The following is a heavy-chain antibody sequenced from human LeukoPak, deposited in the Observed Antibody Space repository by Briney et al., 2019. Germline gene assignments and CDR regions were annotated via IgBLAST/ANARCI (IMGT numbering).Heavy chain of an antibody. V-gene: IGHV3-33*08. D-gene: IGHD2-15*01. CDR1: GFTSSSYV. CDR3: GRVLSGSWGVDH. CDR2: IWNDGSNK. Sequence: PGGSLRLSCAASGFTSSSYVMSWVRQAPGKGLEWVAVIWNDGSNKYYTDSVKGRFTISRDNSKNTLYLQMNSLRAEDTAVYYCGRVLSGSWGVDHWGQGTVVTVSS. J-gene: IGHJ4*02.